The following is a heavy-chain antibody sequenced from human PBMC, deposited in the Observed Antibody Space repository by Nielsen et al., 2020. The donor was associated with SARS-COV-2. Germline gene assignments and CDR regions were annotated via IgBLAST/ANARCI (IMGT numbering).Heavy chain of an antibody. J-gene: IGHJ6*03. CDR3: ARVGTSIVPYLVYMDV. CDR2: INQSGRT. Sequence: SETLSLTCSVSGDSITSGGYYWTWIRQPPGKGLEWLGEINQSGRTKTNPSLRSRLTVSVDTSKNQFSLTLTSVTAADAAVYYCARVGTSIVPYLVYMDVWGKGTTVTVSS. V-gene: IGHV4-39*01. CDR1: GDSITSGGYY. D-gene: IGHD1-26*01.